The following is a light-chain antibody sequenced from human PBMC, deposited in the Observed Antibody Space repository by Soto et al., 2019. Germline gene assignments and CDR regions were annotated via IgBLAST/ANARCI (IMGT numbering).Light chain of an antibody. V-gene: IGKV3-20*01. CDR2: GAS. CDR3: QQYGASPWT. Sequence: EIVLTQSPGTLSLSPGERATLSCRASQHFGSTYLAWYQQTPGRAPRLLIFGASNRATGVPDRFSGSGAGPDTPLTISSLAPEDAALYFCQQYGASPWTFGQGTKVEIK. CDR1: QHFGSTY. J-gene: IGKJ1*01.